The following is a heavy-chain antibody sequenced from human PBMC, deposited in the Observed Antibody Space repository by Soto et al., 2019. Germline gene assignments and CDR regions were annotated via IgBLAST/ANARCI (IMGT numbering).Heavy chain of an antibody. J-gene: IGHJ4*01. V-gene: IGHV3-15*07. CDR1: GFTFSNAW. CDR3: TTDSYSTIIVVRFDY. Sequence: EVQLVESGGGLVKPGGSLRLSCAASGFTFSNAWINWVRQAPGKGLEWVGRIKSETDGGTTDFAAHVKVRFSISRDDSKNMMYLQMNSRKTEDTGIYSCTTDSYSTIIVVRFDYWGHGTLVTVSS. CDR2: IKSETDGGTT. D-gene: IGHD3-22*01.